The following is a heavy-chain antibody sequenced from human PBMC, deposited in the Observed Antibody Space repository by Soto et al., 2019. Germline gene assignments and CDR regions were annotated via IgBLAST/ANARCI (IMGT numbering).Heavy chain of an antibody. CDR1: GDSISTRSNY. CDR2: IYYTGGT. D-gene: IGHD2-2*02. Sequence: SETLSLTCTVSGDSISTRSNYWAWIRQPPGKGLEWIGSIYYTGGTYYNPSLKSRVTLFLDTSKNQFSLNLNSVTAADTAVYYCAREGPPFRAHHTQEYFQYWGQGIPVNVFS. J-gene: IGHJ1*01. CDR3: AREGPPFRAHHTQEYFQY. V-gene: IGHV4-39*02.